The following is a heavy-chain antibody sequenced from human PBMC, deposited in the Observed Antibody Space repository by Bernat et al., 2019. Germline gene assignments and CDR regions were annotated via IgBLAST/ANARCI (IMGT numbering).Heavy chain of an antibody. Sequence: QVQLVESGGGLVKPGGSLRLSCAASGFTFSDYYMSWIRQAPGKGLEWVSYISSSSSYTNYADSVKGRFTISRDNAKNSLYLQMNSLRAEDTAVYYCARDGRGYYDYIWGRNYPDYWGQGTLVTVSS. D-gene: IGHD3-16*01. CDR2: ISSSSSYT. V-gene: IGHV3-11*06. CDR3: ARDGRGYYDYIWGRNYPDY. J-gene: IGHJ4*02. CDR1: GFTFSDYY.